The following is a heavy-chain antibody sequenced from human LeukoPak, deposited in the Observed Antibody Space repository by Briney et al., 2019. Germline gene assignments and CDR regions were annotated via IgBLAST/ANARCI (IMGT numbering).Heavy chain of an antibody. V-gene: IGHV3-23*01. CDR3: AKCFGGSNRGIWFDP. J-gene: IGHJ5*02. CDR1: GFTFSSYA. Sequence: PGGSLRLSCAASGFTFSSYAMSWVRQAPGKGLEWVSAISGSGGSTYYADSVKGRFTISRDNSKNTLYLQMNSLRAEDTAVYYCAKCFGGSNRGIWFDPWGQGTLATVSS. CDR2: ISGSGGST. D-gene: IGHD6-13*01.